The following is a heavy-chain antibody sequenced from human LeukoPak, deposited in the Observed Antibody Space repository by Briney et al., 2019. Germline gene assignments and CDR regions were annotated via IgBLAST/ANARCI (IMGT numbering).Heavy chain of an antibody. Sequence: PSETLSLTCIVSGASINNYFWTWIRQPPGKGLEWIGYIHYSGSTKYNPSLKSRVTISVDTSKNQFSLKLSSVTAADTAVYYCARWYSSGWAFDYWGQGTLVTVSS. CDR2: IHYSGST. CDR3: ARWYSSGWAFDY. CDR1: GASINNYF. D-gene: IGHD6-19*01. V-gene: IGHV4-59*08. J-gene: IGHJ4*02.